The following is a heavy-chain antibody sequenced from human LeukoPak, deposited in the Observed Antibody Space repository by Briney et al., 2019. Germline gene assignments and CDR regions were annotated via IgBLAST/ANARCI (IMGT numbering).Heavy chain of an antibody. V-gene: IGHV3-23*01. J-gene: IGHJ5*02. Sequence: GGSLRLSCAASGFTFSSYAMSWVRQAPGKGLEWVSAISGSGGSTYYADSVKGRFTIPRDNAKNSLYLQMNSLRAEDTAVYYCARDPGIAARPFWFDPWGQGTLVTVSS. CDR1: GFTFSSYA. CDR3: ARDPGIAARPFWFDP. D-gene: IGHD6-6*01. CDR2: ISGSGGST.